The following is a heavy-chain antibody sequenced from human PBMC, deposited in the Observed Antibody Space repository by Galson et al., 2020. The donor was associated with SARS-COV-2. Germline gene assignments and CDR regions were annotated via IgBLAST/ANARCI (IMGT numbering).Heavy chain of an antibody. D-gene: IGHD6-19*01. Sequence: GGSLRLSCVGSGFTFTNTWMSWVRQPPGKGLEWVGRIKTKIDNETPAYAAPVKGGFSISRDDSKATFYLEMNSLKTEDTAVYYCILLHSRNSGWHYWGQGTRVTVSS. V-gene: IGHV3-15*01. CDR1: GFTFTNTW. CDR3: ILLHSRNSGWHY. J-gene: IGHJ4*02. CDR2: IKTKIDNETP.